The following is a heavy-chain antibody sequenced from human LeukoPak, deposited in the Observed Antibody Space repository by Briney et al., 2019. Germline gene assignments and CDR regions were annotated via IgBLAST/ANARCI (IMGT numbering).Heavy chain of an antibody. CDR1: GFTFSSCN. Sequence: PGGTLKLSCVASGFTFSSCNMHWVRQSPGKGLEGVALIWSDGSNKYYTDSVQGRFTISRDNSKNTLYLQMTSLRAEDTALYYCAKDSNDYGDYNYFDYWGQGTVVTVSS. CDR2: IWSDGSNK. CDR3: AKDSNDYGDYNYFDY. D-gene: IGHD4-17*01. V-gene: IGHV3-33*06. J-gene: IGHJ4*02.